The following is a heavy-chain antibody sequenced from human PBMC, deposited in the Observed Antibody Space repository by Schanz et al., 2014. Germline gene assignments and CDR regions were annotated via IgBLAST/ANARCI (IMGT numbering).Heavy chain of an antibody. CDR1: GYTFTSYY. V-gene: IGHV1-46*01. Sequence: QVQLVQSGAEVKKPGASVKVSCKASGYTFTSYYMHWVRQAPGQGLEWMGIINPSGGSTSYAQKFQGRVTMTRDTSTSTVYMELSSLRSEDTAVYYCAKVDRTRYYAMDVGGQGTTVTVAS. CDR3: AKVDRTRYYAMDV. D-gene: IGHD3-9*01. CDR2: INPSGGST. J-gene: IGHJ6*02.